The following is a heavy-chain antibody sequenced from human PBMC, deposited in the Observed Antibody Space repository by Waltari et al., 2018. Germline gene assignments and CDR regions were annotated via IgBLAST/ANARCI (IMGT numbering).Heavy chain of an antibody. V-gene: IGHV4-39*07. J-gene: IGHJ4*02. CDR2: IYYSGRS. D-gene: IGHD3-10*01. CDR1: GDSVIKSNYS. CDR3: ARLSPPMWVRGVKGGYYFDY. Sequence: QLQLLESGPGLVQPSEPLSPRCSVYGDSVIKSNYSWSWIRQPPGKGLEWIGNIYYSGRSSYNPSLKSRVIISVDTSKNQFSVRLTSVTAADTALFYCARLSPPMWVRGVKGGYYFDYWGPGTLVTVSS.